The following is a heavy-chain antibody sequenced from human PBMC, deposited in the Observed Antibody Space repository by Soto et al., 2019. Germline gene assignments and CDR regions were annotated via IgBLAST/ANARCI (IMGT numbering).Heavy chain of an antibody. V-gene: IGHV2-26*01. CDR3: ARVNLLRYFHWTSPALDYYAMDV. J-gene: IGHJ6*02. Sequence: SGPTLVNPTETLTLTCTVSVFSLSNARMGVSWIRQPPGKALEWLAHIFSNEEKAYSTSLKTTIHLPKDTSKSQVVLNMTNMAPVHTATYYCARVNLLRYFHWTSPALDYYAMDVWGQGTPVTVSS. D-gene: IGHD3-9*01. CDR1: VFSLSNARMG. CDR2: IFSNEEK.